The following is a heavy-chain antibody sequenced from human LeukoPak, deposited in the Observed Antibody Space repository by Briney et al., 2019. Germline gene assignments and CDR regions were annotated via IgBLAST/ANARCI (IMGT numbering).Heavy chain of an antibody. J-gene: IGHJ4*02. CDR1: GFTVDSNY. D-gene: IGHD3-22*01. CDR3: ARGDDSGYYDYFDY. V-gene: IGHV3-53*01. Sequence: GGSLRLSCAASGFTVDSNYLRWVRQAPGKGLEWVSTIYTGGNTYYAASVKGRFTISRDFSKNTVFLHMNSLRAEDTAMYYCARGDDSGYYDYFDYWGQGALVTVSS. CDR2: IYTGGNT.